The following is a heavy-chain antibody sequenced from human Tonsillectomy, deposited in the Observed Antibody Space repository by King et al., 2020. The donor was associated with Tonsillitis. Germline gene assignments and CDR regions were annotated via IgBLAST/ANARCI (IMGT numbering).Heavy chain of an antibody. Sequence: VQLQESGPGLVKPSETLSLTCTVSGGSISSYYWSWFRQHPGKGLEWFGYIYYSGSTNYNHSIKSRVTISVDTSKNQFSLKLSSVTAADTAVYYCARHSSGWSESAFDIWGQGTMVTVSS. CDR3: ARHSSGWSESAFDI. CDR1: GGSISSYY. CDR2: IYYSGST. D-gene: IGHD6-19*01. J-gene: IGHJ3*02. V-gene: IGHV4-59*01.